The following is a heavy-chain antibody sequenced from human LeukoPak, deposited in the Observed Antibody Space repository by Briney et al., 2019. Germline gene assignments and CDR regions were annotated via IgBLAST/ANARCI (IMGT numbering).Heavy chain of an antibody. CDR1: GFTFSSYG. Sequence: GGSLRLSCAASGFTFSSYGMHWVRQAPGKGLGWVAFIRYDGSNKYYADSVKGRFTISRDNSKNTLYLQMNSLRAEDTAVYYCAKERAIVVVPAALGYWGQGTLVTVSS. CDR2: IRYDGSNK. V-gene: IGHV3-30*02. CDR3: AKERAIVVVPAALGY. D-gene: IGHD2-2*01. J-gene: IGHJ4*02.